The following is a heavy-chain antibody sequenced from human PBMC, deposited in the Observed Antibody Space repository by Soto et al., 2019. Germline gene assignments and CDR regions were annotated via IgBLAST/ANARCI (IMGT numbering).Heavy chain of an antibody. D-gene: IGHD3-9*01. CDR3: ARELRYFDWLAGNYYYYGMDV. J-gene: IGHJ6*02. V-gene: IGHV3-48*02. CDR2: ISSSSSTI. Sequence: EVQLVESGGGLVQPGGSLRLSCAASGFTFSSYSMNWVRRAPGKGLEWVSYISSSSSTIYYADSVKGRFTISRDNAKNSLYLQMNSLRDEDTAVYYCARELRYFDWLAGNYYYYGMDVWGQGTTVTVSS. CDR1: GFTFSSYS.